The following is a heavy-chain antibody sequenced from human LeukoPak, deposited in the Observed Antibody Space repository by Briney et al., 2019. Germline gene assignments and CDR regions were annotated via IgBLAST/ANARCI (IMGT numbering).Heavy chain of an antibody. CDR3: AKDHLAGYSYGGFYFDF. CDR2: ISYDGSTN. J-gene: IGHJ4*02. V-gene: IGHV3-30*18. Sequence: PGRSLRLSCAASGFTFSSYGMHGVRDAPGKGGEWVAVISYDGSTNYYPLSVKGRFPISRDNSQNTLYLQMNSLRAEDTAVYYCAKDHLAGYSYGGFYFDFWGQGTLVTVSS. CDR1: GFTFSSYG. D-gene: IGHD5-18*01.